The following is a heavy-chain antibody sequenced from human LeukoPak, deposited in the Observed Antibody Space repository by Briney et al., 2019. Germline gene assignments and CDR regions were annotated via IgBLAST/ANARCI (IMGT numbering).Heavy chain of an antibody. D-gene: IGHD3-16*01. CDR2: ISPRSGTI. CDR1: GFTFSSHA. V-gene: IGHV3-48*04. CDR3: ARIDGPTVFTYYMDL. Sequence: GGSLRLSCAASGFTFSSHAMSWVRQAPGKGLEWVSYISPRSGTIYYAESVKGRFTVSRDDSKDSLYLQMHTLRAEDTAVYYCARIDGPTVFTYYMDLWGKGTTVTVAS. J-gene: IGHJ6*03.